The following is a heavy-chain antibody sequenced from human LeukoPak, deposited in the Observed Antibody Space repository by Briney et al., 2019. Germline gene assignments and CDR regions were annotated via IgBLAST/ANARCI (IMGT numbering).Heavy chain of an antibody. CDR2: ISYDGSNK. CDR1: VFTFSSYA. J-gene: IGHJ5*02. V-gene: IGHV3-30-3*01. Sequence: PGGSLRLSCAASVFTFSSYAMHWVRQAPGKGLEWVAVISYDGSNKYYADSVKGRFTISRDNSKNTLYLQMNSLRAEDTAVYYCARGRRFSRIMVRGVIPWFDPWGQGTLVTVSS. D-gene: IGHD3-10*01. CDR3: ARGRRFSRIMVRGVIPWFDP.